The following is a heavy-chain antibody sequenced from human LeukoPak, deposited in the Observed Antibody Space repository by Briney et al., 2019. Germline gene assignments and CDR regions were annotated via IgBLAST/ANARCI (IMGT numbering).Heavy chain of an antibody. CDR3: AKDRHYYDSSGYYYWNFDL. D-gene: IGHD3-22*01. Sequence: GGSLRLSCAASGFTFSNYGMYWVRQVRQAPGKGLERVAFIRNDGSNKYYVDSVKGRFTISRDNSKNTLYLQMNSLRAEDKAEYYCAKDRHYYDSSGYYYWNFDLWGRGTLVTVSS. CDR2: IRNDGSNK. V-gene: IGHV3-30*02. CDR1: GFTFSNYG. J-gene: IGHJ2*01.